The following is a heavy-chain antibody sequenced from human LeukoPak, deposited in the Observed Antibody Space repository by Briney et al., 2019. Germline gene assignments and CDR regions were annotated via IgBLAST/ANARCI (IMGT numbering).Heavy chain of an antibody. D-gene: IGHD6-13*01. CDR1: GYTFTGYY. J-gene: IGHJ4*02. CDR2: INPNSGGT. V-gene: IGHV1-2*06. CDR3: ARRIAAAGHFDY. Sequence: ASVKVSCKASGYTFTGYYLYWVRQAPGQGLEWMGRINPNSGGTNYAQKFQGRVTMTRDTSISAAYMELSSLRSDDTAVFYCARRIAAAGHFDYWGQGTLVTVSS.